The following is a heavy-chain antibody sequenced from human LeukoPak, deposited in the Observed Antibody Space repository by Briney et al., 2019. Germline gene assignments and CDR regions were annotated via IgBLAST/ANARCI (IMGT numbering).Heavy chain of an antibody. Sequence: LPGGSLRLSCAASGFTFSSYVMSWVRQAPGKGLEWVSAISESGGSTDYADSVKGRFTISRDNSKNTLYLQMNSLRAEDTAVYYCAKRLVSPALGGIWGQGTMVTVSS. J-gene: IGHJ3*02. CDR2: ISESGGST. CDR1: GFTFSSYV. D-gene: IGHD3-9*01. V-gene: IGHV3-23*01. CDR3: AKRLVSPALGGI.